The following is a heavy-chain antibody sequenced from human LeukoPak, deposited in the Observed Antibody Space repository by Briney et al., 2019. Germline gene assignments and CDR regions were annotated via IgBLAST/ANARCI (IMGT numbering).Heavy chain of an antibody. J-gene: IGHJ4*02. CDR2: ISYDGINK. CDR1: GFTFSSYA. CDR3: ARDLPAGFGEFLHDY. Sequence: GGSLRLSCAASGFTFSSYAMHWVRQAPGKGLEWVAVISYDGINKYYADSVKGRFTISRDNSKNTLYLQMNSLRAEDTAVYYCARDLPAGFGEFLHDYWGQGTLVTVSS. D-gene: IGHD3-10*01. V-gene: IGHV3-30*01.